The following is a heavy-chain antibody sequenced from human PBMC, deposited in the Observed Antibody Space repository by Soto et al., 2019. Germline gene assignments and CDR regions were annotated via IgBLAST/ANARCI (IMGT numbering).Heavy chain of an antibody. CDR3: AKAPAVWSGYSAIDY. CDR2: ISGSGGST. CDR1: GFTFSSCA. Sequence: PGGSLRLSCAASGFTFSSCAMSWVRQAPGKGLEWVSAISGSGGSTYYADSVKGRFTISRDNSKNTLYLQMNSLRAEDTAVYYCAKAPAVWSGYSAIDYWGQGTLVTVSS. V-gene: IGHV3-23*01. J-gene: IGHJ4*02. D-gene: IGHD3-3*01.